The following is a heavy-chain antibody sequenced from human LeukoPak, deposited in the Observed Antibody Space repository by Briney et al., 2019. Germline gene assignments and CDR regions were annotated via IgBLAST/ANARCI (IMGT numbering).Heavy chain of an antibody. CDR1: GFTFGNFD. J-gene: IGHJ4*02. CDR3: AKHQRHSYGYWPKYYFDY. Sequence: TGGSLRLSCAASGFTFGNFDMSWVRQAPGRGLEWVSAISGSGGSTYYADSVKGRFTISRDNSKNTLYLQMNSLRAEDTAVYYCAKHQRHSYGYWPKYYFDYWGQGTLVTVSS. CDR2: ISGSGGST. D-gene: IGHD5-18*01. V-gene: IGHV3-23*01.